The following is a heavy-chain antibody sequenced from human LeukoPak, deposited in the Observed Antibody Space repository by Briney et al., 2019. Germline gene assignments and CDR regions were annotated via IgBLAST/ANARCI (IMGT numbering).Heavy chain of an antibody. CDR1: GYTFTGYY. Sequence: ASVKVSCKASGYTFTGYYMHWVRQAPGQGLEWMGWINPNSGGTNYAQKFQGWVTMTRDTSISTAYMELSRLRSDDTAVYYCARVGHSSSRMWFDYWGQGTLVTVSS. CDR2: INPNSGGT. J-gene: IGHJ4*02. D-gene: IGHD6-13*01. CDR3: ARVGHSSSRMWFDY. V-gene: IGHV1-2*04.